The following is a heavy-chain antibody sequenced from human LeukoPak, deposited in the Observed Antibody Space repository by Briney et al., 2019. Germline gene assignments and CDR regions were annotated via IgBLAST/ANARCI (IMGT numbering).Heavy chain of an antibody. CDR3: ARDTCSGSSCSVNNWIDS. V-gene: IGHV1-18*01. CDR2: SSPYNGNT. J-gene: IGHJ5*01. CDR1: GYTFTNYG. D-gene: IGHD2-2*01. Sequence: ASVKVSCKASGYTFTNYGITWVRQAPGQGLEWMGRSSPYNGNTNYGQSRQGRVTMTTDTSTSTAYMELRSLRSDDTAVYYCARDTCSGSSCSVNNWIDSWGQGTLVIVSS.